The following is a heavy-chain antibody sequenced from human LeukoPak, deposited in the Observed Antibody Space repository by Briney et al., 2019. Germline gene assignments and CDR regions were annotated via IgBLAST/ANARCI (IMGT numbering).Heavy chain of an antibody. Sequence: ASVKLSCKASGGTFSSYAISWVRQAPGQGLEWMGRIIPILGIANYAQKFQGRVTITADKSTSTAYMELSSLRSEDTAVYYCARGVVRGVIPTVGMDVWGQGTTVTVSS. CDR3: ARGVVRGVIPTVGMDV. CDR1: GGTFSSYA. D-gene: IGHD3-10*01. V-gene: IGHV1-69*04. J-gene: IGHJ6*02. CDR2: IIPILGIA.